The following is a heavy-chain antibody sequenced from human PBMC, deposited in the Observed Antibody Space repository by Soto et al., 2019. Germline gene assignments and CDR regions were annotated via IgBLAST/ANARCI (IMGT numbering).Heavy chain of an antibody. V-gene: IGHV4-59*01. CDR1: GGSISDFY. Sequence: QVQLQESGPGLVKPSETLSLSCNVSGGSISDFYWSWIRQSQGKRLEWVGYVYYTGSNNYNPALKSRVTISLDTSKNQFSLKVRSVTAADTAVYYCARGGGYDFRSSQAPPIDVWGQGTTVTVSS. J-gene: IGHJ6*02. CDR3: ARGGGYDFRSSQAPPIDV. CDR2: VYYTGSN. D-gene: IGHD3-3*01.